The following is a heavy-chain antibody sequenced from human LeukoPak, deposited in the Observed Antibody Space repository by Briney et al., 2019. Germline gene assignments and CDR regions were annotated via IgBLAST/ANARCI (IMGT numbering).Heavy chain of an antibody. Sequence: SQTLSLTCAISGDSVSSNSVTWHWIRQSPSRGLEWLGRTYYRSTWYDDYAVSVRGRITVNPDTSKNQFSLHLNSVTPEDTAVYYCARRLTQYDCFDPWGQGILVAVSS. CDR2: TYYRSTWYD. V-gene: IGHV6-1*01. J-gene: IGHJ5*02. D-gene: IGHD2-2*01. CDR1: GDSVSSNSVT. CDR3: ARRLTQYDCFDP.